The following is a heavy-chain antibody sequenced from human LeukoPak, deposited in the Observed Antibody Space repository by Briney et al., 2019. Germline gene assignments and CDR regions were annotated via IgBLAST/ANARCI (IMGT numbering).Heavy chain of an antibody. CDR1: GGSISSGDYY. D-gene: IGHD4-11*01. Sequence: PSETLSLTCTVSGGSISSGDYYWSWIRQPPGKGLEWIGYIYYSGSTYYNPSLKSRVTISVDTSKNQFSLKLSPVTAADTAVYYCARGPPATVTRPNRGYNWFDPWGQGTLVTVSS. CDR2: IYYSGST. J-gene: IGHJ5*02. CDR3: ARGPPATVTRPNRGYNWFDP. V-gene: IGHV4-30-4*08.